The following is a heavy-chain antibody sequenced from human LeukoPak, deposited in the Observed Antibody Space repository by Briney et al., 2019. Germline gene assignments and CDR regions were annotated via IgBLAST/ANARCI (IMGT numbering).Heavy chain of an antibody. Sequence: ASVKVSRKASGYSFTDYYIHWVRQAPGQGLEWMGCINPHSGDTKYAQKFQGRVTMTRDTSISTAYMELSRLRSDDTAVYYCARVPLEITMIVGHTQSEFDYWGQGTLVTVSS. CDR3: ARVPLEITMIVGHTQSEFDY. CDR1: GYSFTDYY. J-gene: IGHJ4*02. V-gene: IGHV1-2*02. D-gene: IGHD3-22*01. CDR2: INPHSGDT.